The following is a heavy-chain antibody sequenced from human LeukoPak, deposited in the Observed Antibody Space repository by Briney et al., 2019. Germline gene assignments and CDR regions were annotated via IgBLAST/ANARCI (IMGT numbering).Heavy chain of an antibody. J-gene: IGHJ3*02. CDR3: AREGARWEPSFSAFDI. CDR1: GGSISSSNYY. Sequence: PSETLSLTCTVSGGSISSSNYYWGWIRQPPGKGLEWIGYIYYSGSTSYNPSLKSRVTISVDTSKNQFSLKLSSVTAADTAVYYCAREGARWEPSFSAFDIWGQGTMVTVSS. D-gene: IGHD1-26*01. CDR2: IYYSGST. V-gene: IGHV4-61*01.